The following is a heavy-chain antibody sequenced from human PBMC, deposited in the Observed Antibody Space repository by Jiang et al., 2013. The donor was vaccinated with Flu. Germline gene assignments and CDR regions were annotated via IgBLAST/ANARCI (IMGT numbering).Heavy chain of an antibody. J-gene: IGHJ6*02. D-gene: IGHD2-2*01. V-gene: IGHV3-21*01. CDR3: ARGGYCSSTSCYPSLYYYYGMDV. Sequence: YYADSVKGRFTISRDNAKNSLYLQMNSLRAEDTAVYYCARGGYCSSTSCYPSLYYYYGMDVWGQGTTVTVSS.